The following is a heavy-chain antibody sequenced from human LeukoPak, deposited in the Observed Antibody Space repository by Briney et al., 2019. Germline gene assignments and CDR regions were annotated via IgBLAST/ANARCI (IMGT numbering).Heavy chain of an antibody. Sequence: SETLSLTCAVSGDSISSGAYSWNWIRQPPGKGLDWIGYIYHSGATYYNPSLKSRVAISVDRSKNQFSLRLTSVTAADTAVYYCARGSSHQRWSGYYTDYWGQGTLVTVSS. J-gene: IGHJ4*02. D-gene: IGHD3-3*01. V-gene: IGHV4-30-2*01. CDR3: ARGSSHQRWSGYYTDY. CDR1: GDSISSGAYS. CDR2: IYHSGAT.